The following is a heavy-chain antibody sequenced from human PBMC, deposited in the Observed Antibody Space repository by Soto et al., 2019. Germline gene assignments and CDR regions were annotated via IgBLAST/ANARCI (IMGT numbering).Heavy chain of an antibody. Sequence: QVQLVQSGPEVKKPGASVKVSCKASGYTFANYGITWVRQAPGQGLEWVGGISAYNGNKNYGQKFQGRVTMTTDTSTSTAYMELRNLRSDDTAVYYCARDYDYVWGSYRLDYWGQGTPVTVSA. V-gene: IGHV1-18*01. J-gene: IGHJ4*02. CDR3: ARDYDYVWGSYRLDY. D-gene: IGHD3-16*02. CDR1: GYTFANYG. CDR2: ISAYNGNK.